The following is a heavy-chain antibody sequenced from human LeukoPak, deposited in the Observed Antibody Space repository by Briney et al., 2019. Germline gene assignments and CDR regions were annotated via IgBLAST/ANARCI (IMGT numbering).Heavy chain of an antibody. J-gene: IGHJ4*02. D-gene: IGHD3-10*01. CDR2: INHSGST. CDR3: ARTFNYYGSGSYLVY. Sequence: SETLSLTCTVYGGSFSGYYWSWIRQPPGKGLEWIGEINHSGSTNYNPSLKSRVTISVDTSKDQFSLKLSSVTAADTAVYYCARTFNYYGSGSYLVYWGQGTLVTVSS. CDR1: GGSFSGYY. V-gene: IGHV4-34*01.